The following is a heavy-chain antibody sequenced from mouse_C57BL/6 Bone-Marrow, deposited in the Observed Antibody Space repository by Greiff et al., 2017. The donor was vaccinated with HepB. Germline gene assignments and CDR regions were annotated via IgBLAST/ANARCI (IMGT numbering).Heavy chain of an antibody. Sequence: VHLVESGPGLVQPSQSLSITCTVSGFSLTSYGVHWVRQSPGKGLEWLGVIWRGGSTDYNAAFMSRLSITKDNSKSQVFFKMNSLQADDTAIYYCAPRHYESLSMDYWGQGTSVTVSS. CDR2: IWRGGST. V-gene: IGHV2-5*01. CDR1: GFSLTSYG. J-gene: IGHJ4*01. CDR3: APRHYESLSMDY. D-gene: IGHD2-4*01.